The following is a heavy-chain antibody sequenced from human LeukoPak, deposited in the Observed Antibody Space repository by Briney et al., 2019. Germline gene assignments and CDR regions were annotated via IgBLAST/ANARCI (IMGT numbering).Heavy chain of an antibody. V-gene: IGHV1-18*01. J-gene: IGHJ4*02. CDR1: GYTFTSSG. CDR3: AKNSSGGYSDY. Sequence: GASVKVSCKASGYTFTSSGISWVRQAPGQGLEWMGWTSTYTGYSKYAQNLQGRVTMTADTSTSTAYMELSSLRSDDTAVYYCAKNSSGGYSDYWGQGTLVTVSS. CDR2: TSTYTGYS. D-gene: IGHD6-19*01.